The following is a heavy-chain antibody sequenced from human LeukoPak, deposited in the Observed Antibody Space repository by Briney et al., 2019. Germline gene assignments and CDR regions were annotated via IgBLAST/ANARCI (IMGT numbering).Heavy chain of an antibody. V-gene: IGHV4-59*08. J-gene: IGHJ4*02. Sequence: SETLSLTCTVSGGSISSYYWSWIRQPPGKGLEWIGYVYYSGSTSYNPSLKSRVTLSVDTSKNQFSLKLRSVTAADTAVYYCARVAYYYGSGSYYNDDYWGQGTLVTVSS. CDR2: VYYSGST. D-gene: IGHD3-10*01. CDR1: GGSISSYY. CDR3: ARVAYYYGSGSYYNDDY.